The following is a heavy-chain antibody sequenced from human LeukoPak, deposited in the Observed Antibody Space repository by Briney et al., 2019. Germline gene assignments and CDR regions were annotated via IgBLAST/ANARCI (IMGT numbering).Heavy chain of an antibody. V-gene: IGHV3-49*04. D-gene: IGHD3-9*01. CDR2: IRSKAYGGTT. CDR3: TRDSDDILTGPAHDAFDI. CDR1: GFTFGDYA. Sequence: GGSLRLSCTASGFTFGDYAMSWVRQAPGKGREWVGFIRSKAYGGTTEYAAYVKGRFTISRDDSKSIAYLKMNSLKTEDTAVYYCTRDSDDILTGPAHDAFDIWGQGTMVTVSS. J-gene: IGHJ3*02.